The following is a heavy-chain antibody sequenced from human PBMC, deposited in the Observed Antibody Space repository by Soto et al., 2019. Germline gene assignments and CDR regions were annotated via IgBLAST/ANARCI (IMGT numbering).Heavy chain of an antibody. CDR2: MRWNNDNI. V-gene: IGHV3-9*01. CDR1: GFMFDDYA. CDR3: VKGLGFGSGWYRGFDY. D-gene: IGHD6-19*01. J-gene: IGHJ4*02. Sequence: EVQLVESGGGLVQPGRSLRLSCAASGFMFDDYAMHWVRQAPGKGLEWVSGMRWNNDNIGYADSVKGRFTISRDNARNSLYLQMNSLRNEDTALYYCVKGLGFGSGWYRGFDYWGQGTVVSVSS.